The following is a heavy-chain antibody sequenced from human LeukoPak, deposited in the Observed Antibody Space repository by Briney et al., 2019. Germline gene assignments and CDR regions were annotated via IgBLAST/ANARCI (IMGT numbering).Heavy chain of an antibody. D-gene: IGHD2-2*01. CDR1: GFTFSDYY. CDR2: IGSSGSTI. Sequence: GGSLRLSCAASGFTFSDYYMSWIRQAPGKGLEWVAYIGSSGSTIYYADSVKGRFTISRDNAKKSPYLQMNSLRAEDTAVYYCARGARPVAMRNYFDYWGQGTLVTVSS. V-gene: IGHV3-11*01. CDR3: ARGARPVAMRNYFDY. J-gene: IGHJ4*02.